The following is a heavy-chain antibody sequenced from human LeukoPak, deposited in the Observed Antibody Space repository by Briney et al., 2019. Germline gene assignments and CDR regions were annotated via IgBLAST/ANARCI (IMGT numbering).Heavy chain of an antibody. V-gene: IGHV3-43*02. Sequence: PGGSLRLSCAASGGTFGGYARHWVRQAPGKGLEWISRISGDGGSTYNEDPVKGRFTISRDNSKNSLYLQMNSLRTEDTALYYCAKDPPLVEPVSGAAAGTAPGYWGQGTLVTVSS. CDR1: GGTFGGYA. D-gene: IGHD6-13*01. CDR2: ISGDGGST. J-gene: IGHJ4*02. CDR3: AKDPPLVEPVSGAAAGTAPGY.